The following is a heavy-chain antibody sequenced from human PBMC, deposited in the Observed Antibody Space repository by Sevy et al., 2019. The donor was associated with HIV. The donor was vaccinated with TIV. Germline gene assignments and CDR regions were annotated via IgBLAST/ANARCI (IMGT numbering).Heavy chain of an antibody. V-gene: IGHV3-23*01. D-gene: IGHD1-1*01. CDR1: GFTFSSYA. Sequence: GGSLRLSCAASGFTFSSYAMSWVRQAPGKGLEWVSAISGSGGSTYYADSVKGRFTISRDNSKNTLYLQMNSLRAEDEDVYVYERASRHWWNDQSLDFWGQGTLVTVSS. J-gene: IGHJ4*02. CDR2: ISGSGGST. CDR3: ERASRHWWNDQSLDF.